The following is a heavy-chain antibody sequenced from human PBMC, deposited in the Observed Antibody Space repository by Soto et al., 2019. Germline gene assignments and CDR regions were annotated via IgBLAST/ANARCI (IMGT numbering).Heavy chain of an antibody. J-gene: IGHJ5*02. CDR1: GGSISSYY. CDR3: ARSAIVVVPAAMWYNWFDP. Sequence: QVQLQESGPGLVKPSETLSLTCTVSGGSISSYYWSWIRQPPGKGLEWIGYLYYSGSTNYNPSLKSRVTISVDTSKNQFSLKLSSVTAADTAVYYCARSAIVVVPAAMWYNWFDPWGQGTLVTVSS. V-gene: IGHV4-59*08. D-gene: IGHD2-2*01. CDR2: LYYSGST.